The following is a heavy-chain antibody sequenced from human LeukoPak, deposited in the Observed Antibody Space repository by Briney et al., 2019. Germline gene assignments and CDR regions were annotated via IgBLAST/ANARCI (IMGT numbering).Heavy chain of an antibody. CDR2: INHSGST. J-gene: IGHJ4*02. D-gene: IGHD1-1*01. V-gene: IGHV4-34*01. CDR1: GGSFSGYY. Sequence: SETLSLTCAVYGGSFSGYYWSWIRQPPGKGLEWIGEINHSGSTNYNPSLKSRVTISVDTSKNQFSLKLSSVTAADTAVYYCAGWNAYWGQGTLVTVSS. CDR3: AGWNAY.